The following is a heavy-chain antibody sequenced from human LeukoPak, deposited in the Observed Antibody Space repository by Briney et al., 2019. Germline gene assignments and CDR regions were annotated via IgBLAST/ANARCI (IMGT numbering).Heavy chain of an antibody. J-gene: IGHJ6*03. CDR2: INPNSGGT. Sequence: GASVKVSCKASGYTFTGYYMHWVRQAPGRGLEWMGWINPNSGGTNYAQKFQGRVTMTRDTSISTAYMELSRLRSDDTAVYYCAGRRYCSSTSCYRDYYYMDVWGKGTTVTVSS. CDR3: AGRRYCSSTSCYRDYYYMDV. D-gene: IGHD2-2*01. CDR1: GYTFTGYY. V-gene: IGHV1-2*02.